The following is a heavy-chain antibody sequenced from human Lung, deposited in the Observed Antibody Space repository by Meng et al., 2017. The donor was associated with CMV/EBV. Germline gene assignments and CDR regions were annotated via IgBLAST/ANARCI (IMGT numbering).Heavy chain of an antibody. CDR1: CGSISSTPS. CDR2: IYHSGST. Sequence: LSCGSISSTPSCSFVRRPPRKGLGLVGKIYHSGSTTSHPSLKSRVTISVYTSKHQFSLKLSSVTAADTAMYYCARVIYYGSGIFDYWGQGTLVTVSS. CDR3: ARVIYYGSGIFDY. D-gene: IGHD3-10*01. V-gene: IGHV4-4*02. J-gene: IGHJ4*02.